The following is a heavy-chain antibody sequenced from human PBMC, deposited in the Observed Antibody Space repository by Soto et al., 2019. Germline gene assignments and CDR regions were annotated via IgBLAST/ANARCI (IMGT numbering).Heavy chain of an antibody. CDR3: ARGWNDCPH. J-gene: IGHJ4*02. CDR1: GGTFSNYV. V-gene: IGHV1-69*01. CDR2: ILPSGGKA. Sequence: QVQLVQSGAEVKQTGSSVKVSCKASGGTFSNYVISWLRQAPGQGLECMGGILPSGGKANYAQKLQGRVTSTADESTSTAYLELSSLTSEDTAVYYCARGWNDCPHWGQGTLVTVSS. D-gene: IGHD2-21*02.